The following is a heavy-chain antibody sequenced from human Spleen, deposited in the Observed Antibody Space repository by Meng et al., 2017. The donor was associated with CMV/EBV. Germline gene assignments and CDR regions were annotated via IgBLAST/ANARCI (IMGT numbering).Heavy chain of an antibody. Sequence: GESLKISCTASGFTFNTYAIHWVRQAPGKGLEWMAVISSHGTKKYFADSVKGRFTISRDNSKNTLYLQMNSLRTEDTAVYYCARGGKVGAKSPLDYWGQGTLVTVSS. V-gene: IGHV3-30*14. D-gene: IGHD1-26*01. J-gene: IGHJ4*02. CDR3: ARGGKVGAKSPLDY. CDR2: ISSHGTKK. CDR1: GFTFNTYA.